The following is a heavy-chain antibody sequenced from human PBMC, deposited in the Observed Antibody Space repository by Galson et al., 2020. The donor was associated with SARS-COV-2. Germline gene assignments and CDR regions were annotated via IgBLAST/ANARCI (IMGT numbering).Heavy chain of an antibody. Sequence: GESLKISCAASGFTFSSYSMNWVRQAPGKGLEWVSYISSSSSTTYYADSVKGRFTISRDNAKNSLYLQMNSLRAEDTAVYYCARAPDYYYYYVDVCGEGTTVSVS. CDR2: ISSSSSTT. J-gene: IGHJ6*03. CDR3: ARAPDYYYYYVDV. CDR1: GFTFSSYS. V-gene: IGHV3-48*01.